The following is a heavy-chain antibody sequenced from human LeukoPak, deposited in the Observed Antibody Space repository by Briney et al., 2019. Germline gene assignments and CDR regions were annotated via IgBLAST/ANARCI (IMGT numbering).Heavy chain of an antibody. CDR3: ARGDTVTTFDS. D-gene: IGHD4-17*01. V-gene: IGHV4-59*01. CDR1: GGSITSYY. Sequence: ETLSLTCSVPGGSITSYYWSWIRQPPRKGLEWIGYIYYSGSTNHNPPLKSRVTMSVDTSTNQVSLKLSSVTAADTAIYFCARGDTVTTFDSRGQGTLVTVSS. CDR2: IYYSGST. J-gene: IGHJ4*02.